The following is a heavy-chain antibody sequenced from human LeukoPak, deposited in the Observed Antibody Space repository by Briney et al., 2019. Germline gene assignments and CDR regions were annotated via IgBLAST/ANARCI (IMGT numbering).Heavy chain of an antibody. CDR1: GFTFSSYG. D-gene: IGHD2-8*01. J-gene: IGHJ4*02. V-gene: IGHV3-30*03. CDR3: ARGDGVYAISPFDY. CDR2: ISYDGSNK. Sequence: GRSLRLSCAASGFTFSSYGMHWVRQAPGKGLEWVAVISYDGSNKYYTDSVKGRFTISRDNSKNTLYLQMNSLRAEDTAVYYCARGDGVYAISPFDYWGQGTLVTVSS.